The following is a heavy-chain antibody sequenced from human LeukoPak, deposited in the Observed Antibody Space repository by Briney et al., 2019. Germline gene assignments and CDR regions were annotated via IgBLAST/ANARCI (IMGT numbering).Heavy chain of an antibody. CDR1: GGSISSSSYY. Sequence: SETLSLTCTVSGGSISSSSYYWSWIRQPAGKGLEWIGRIYTSGSTNYNPSLKSRVTISVDTSKNQFSLKLSSVTAADTAVYYCASGLRFLEWLLMDVWGKGTTVTVSS. V-gene: IGHV4-61*02. J-gene: IGHJ6*04. CDR3: ASGLRFLEWLLMDV. D-gene: IGHD3-3*01. CDR2: IYTSGST.